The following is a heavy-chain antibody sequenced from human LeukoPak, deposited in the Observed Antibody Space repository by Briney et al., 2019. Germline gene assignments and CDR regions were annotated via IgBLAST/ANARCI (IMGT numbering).Heavy chain of an antibody. V-gene: IGHV3-21*01. D-gene: IGHD5-12*01. J-gene: IGHJ4*02. CDR1: GFTFSSYG. CDR2: ISSSSSYI. CDR3: AREFRGYSGYDLLDYFDY. Sequence: GGSLRLSCAASGFTFSSYGMNWVRQAAGKGLEWVSSISSSSSYIYYADSVRGRFTISRDNAKNSLYLQMNSLRAEDTAVYYCAREFRGYSGYDLLDYFDYWGQGTLVTVSS.